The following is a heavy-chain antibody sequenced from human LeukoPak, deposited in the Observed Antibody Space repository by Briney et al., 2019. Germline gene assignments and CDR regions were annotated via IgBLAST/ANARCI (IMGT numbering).Heavy chain of an antibody. CDR1: GFTFSSYA. CDR2: ISGSGGST. D-gene: IGHD3-10*01. Sequence: PGGSLRLSCVASGFTFSSYAMSWVRQAPGKGLEWVSCISGSGGSTYYADSVKGRFTISRDNSKNTLYLQMNSLRAEDTAVYYCAKVPVLLWFGELFRYYFDYWGQGTLVTVSS. CDR3: AKVPVLLWFGELFRYYFDY. V-gene: IGHV3-23*01. J-gene: IGHJ4*02.